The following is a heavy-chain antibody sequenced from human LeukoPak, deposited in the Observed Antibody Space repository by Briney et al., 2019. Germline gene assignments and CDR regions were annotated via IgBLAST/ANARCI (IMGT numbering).Heavy chain of an antibody. J-gene: IGHJ5*02. CDR3: ARGGATIFTTWFDP. CDR1: GYTFTGYY. V-gene: IGHV1-2*02. Sequence: GASVKVSCKASGYTFTGYYMHWVRQAPAQGLEWMGWINPYNGGTKYAQKFQGRVTMTRDTSISTAYMELSGLGSDDTAVYYCARGGATIFTTWFDPWGQGTLVTVSS. D-gene: IGHD3-3*01. CDR2: INPYNGGT.